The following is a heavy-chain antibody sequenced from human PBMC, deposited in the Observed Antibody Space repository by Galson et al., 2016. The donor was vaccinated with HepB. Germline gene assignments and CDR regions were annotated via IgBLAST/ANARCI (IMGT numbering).Heavy chain of an antibody. CDR2: IYSGGST. CDR1: GFTASSNY. J-gene: IGHJ4*02. Sequence: SLRLSCAASGFTASSNYMTWVRQAPGKGPEWVSVIYSGGSTSYADSVKGRFTISRDSSKNTLYLQMNSLRPEDTAVYYCARRSDSLLVVTGDCWGQGTLVTVSS. CDR3: ARRSDSLLVVTGDC. D-gene: IGHD2-8*02. V-gene: IGHV3-66*02.